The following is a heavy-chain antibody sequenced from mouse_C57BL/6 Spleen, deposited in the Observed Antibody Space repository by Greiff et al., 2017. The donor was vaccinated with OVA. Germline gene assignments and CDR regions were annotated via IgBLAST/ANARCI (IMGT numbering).Heavy chain of an antibody. Sequence: EVQLVESGGDLVKPGGSLKLSCAASGFTFSSYGMSWVRQTPDKRLEWVATISRGGSYTYYPDSVKGRFTISRDNAKNTLYLQLSSLKSEDTAMYYCARDYYGSSPSFAYWGQGTLVTVSA. CDR1: GFTFSSYG. CDR3: ARDYYGSSPSFAY. D-gene: IGHD1-1*01. J-gene: IGHJ3*01. V-gene: IGHV5-6*01. CDR2: ISRGGSYT.